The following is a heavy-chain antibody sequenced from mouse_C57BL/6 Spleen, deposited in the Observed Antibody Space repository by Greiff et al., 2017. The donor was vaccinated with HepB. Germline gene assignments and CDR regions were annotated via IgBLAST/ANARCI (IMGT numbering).Heavy chain of an antibody. CDR1: GFTFSSYA. Sequence: EVMLVESGEGLVKPGGSLKLSCAASGFTFSSYAMSWVRQTPEKRLEWVAYISSGGDYIYYADTVKGRFTISRDNARNTLYLQMSSLKSEDTAMYYCTRAGNDYDGFAYWGQGTLVTVSA. J-gene: IGHJ3*01. D-gene: IGHD2-4*01. CDR3: TRAGNDYDGFAY. CDR2: ISSGGDYI. V-gene: IGHV5-9-1*02.